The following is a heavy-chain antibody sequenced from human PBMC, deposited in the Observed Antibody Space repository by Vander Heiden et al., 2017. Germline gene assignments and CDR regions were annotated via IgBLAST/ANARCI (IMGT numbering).Heavy chain of an antibody. Sequence: EVQLLESGGGLVQPGGSLRLSCSASGFTFSSYAMSWVRQAPGKGLEWVSAISGSGGSTYYADSVKGRFTISRDNSKNTLYLQMNSLRAEDTAVYYCATTRYSKNWFDPWGQGTLVTVSS. CDR3: ATTRYSKNWFDP. CDR1: GFTFSSYA. V-gene: IGHV3-23*01. CDR2: ISGSGGST. D-gene: IGHD3-16*02. J-gene: IGHJ5*02.